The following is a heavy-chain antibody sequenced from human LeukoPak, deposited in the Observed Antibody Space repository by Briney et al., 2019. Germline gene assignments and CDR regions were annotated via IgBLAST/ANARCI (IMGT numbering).Heavy chain of an antibody. Sequence: GGSLRLSCAASGFTFSSYAMSWVRQAPGKGLEWVSAISGSGGSTYYADSVKGRFTISRDNSKNTLYLQMNSLRAEDTAVYYCAKGRIVVVPAAIAPFDCWGQGTLVTVSS. CDR2: ISGSGGST. V-gene: IGHV3-23*01. CDR3: AKGRIVVVPAAIAPFDC. CDR1: GFTFSSYA. J-gene: IGHJ4*02. D-gene: IGHD2-2*02.